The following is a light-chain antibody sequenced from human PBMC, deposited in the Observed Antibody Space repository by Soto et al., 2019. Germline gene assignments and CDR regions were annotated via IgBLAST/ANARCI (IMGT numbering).Light chain of an antibody. CDR1: QSLLHSNGYNY. V-gene: IGKV2-28*01. CDR2: LGS. Sequence: DLVMTQSPLSLPVTPGEPASISCRSSQSLLHSNGYNYLDWYLQKPGQSPQLLIYLGSNRASGVPDRFSGSGSGTDFTLKIRRVEAEDVGVYYCMQALQTPDTFGQGTKLEIK. J-gene: IGKJ2*01. CDR3: MQALQTPDT.